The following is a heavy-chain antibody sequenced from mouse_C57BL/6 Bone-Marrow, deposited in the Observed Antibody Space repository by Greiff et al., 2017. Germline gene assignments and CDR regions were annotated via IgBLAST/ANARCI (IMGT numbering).Heavy chain of an antibody. CDR2: ISNGGGST. D-gene: IGHD1-1*01. CDR1: GFTFSDYY. J-gene: IGHJ1*03. CDR3: ARHGRVSSDLNWCFDV. Sequence: EVKVVESGGGLVQPGGSLKLSCAASGFTFSDYYMYWVRQTPEKRLEWVAYISNGGGSTYYPDTVKGRFTFSRDTAKTTVYLQMSRLKSEDTAMYYCARHGRVSSDLNWCFDVWGTGTTVTVSS. V-gene: IGHV5-12*01.